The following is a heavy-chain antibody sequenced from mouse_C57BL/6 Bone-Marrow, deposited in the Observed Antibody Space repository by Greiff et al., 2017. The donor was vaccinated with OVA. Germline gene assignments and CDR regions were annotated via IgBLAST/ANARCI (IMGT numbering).Heavy chain of an antibody. Sequence: VQLQQSGPVLARPGASVKMSCKTSGYTFTSYWMHWVKQRPGQGLEWIGAIYPGNSDTSYNQKFKGKAKLTAATSASTAYMELSSLTNEDSAVYYCTNYYGSSYDWYFDVWGTGTTVTVSS. CDR3: TNYYGSSYDWYFDV. CDR1: GYTFTSYW. J-gene: IGHJ1*03. D-gene: IGHD1-1*01. V-gene: IGHV1-5*01. CDR2: IYPGNSDT.